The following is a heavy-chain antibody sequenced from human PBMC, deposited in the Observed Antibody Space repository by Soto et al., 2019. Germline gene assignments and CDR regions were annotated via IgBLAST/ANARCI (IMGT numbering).Heavy chain of an antibody. Sequence: QVQLVQSGAEVKKPGASVKVSCKASGYTFTSYDINWVRQATGQGLEWMGWMNPNSGNTGYAQKFQGRVTMTRNTSISTAYMELSSLRSEDTAVYYCARGVASDQLLSANWFDPWGQGTLVTVSS. D-gene: IGHD2-2*01. CDR1: GYTFTSYD. V-gene: IGHV1-8*01. CDR3: ARGVASDQLLSANWFDP. CDR2: MNPNSGNT. J-gene: IGHJ5*02.